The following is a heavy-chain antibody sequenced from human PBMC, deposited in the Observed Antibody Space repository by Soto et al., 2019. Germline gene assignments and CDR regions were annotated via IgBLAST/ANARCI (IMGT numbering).Heavy chain of an antibody. CDR2: IWYDGSNK. V-gene: IGHV3-33*01. CDR1: GFTFSSYG. CDR3: AREYIVVVPAAPSYYGMDV. D-gene: IGHD2-2*01. J-gene: IGHJ6*02. Sequence: GGSLRLSCAASGFTFSSYGMHWVRQAPGKGLEWVAVIWYDGSNKYYADSVKGRFTISRDNSKNTLYLQMNSLRAEDTAVYYCAREYIVVVPAAPSYYGMDVWGQGTTVTVSS.